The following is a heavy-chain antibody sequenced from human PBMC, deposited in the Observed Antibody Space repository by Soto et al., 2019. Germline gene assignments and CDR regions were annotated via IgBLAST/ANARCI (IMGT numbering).Heavy chain of an antibody. CDR2: ISSSSSYI. J-gene: IGHJ4*02. V-gene: IGHV3-21*01. D-gene: IGHD3-16*02. CDR1: GFTFSSYS. CDR3: AKEAGELSTRSFDY. Sequence: EVQLVESGGGLVKPGGSLRLSCAASGFTFSSYSMNWVRQAPGKGLEWVSSISSSSSYIYYADSVKGRFTISRDNAKNSLYLQMNSLRAEDKAVYYCAKEAGELSTRSFDYWGQGTLVTVSS.